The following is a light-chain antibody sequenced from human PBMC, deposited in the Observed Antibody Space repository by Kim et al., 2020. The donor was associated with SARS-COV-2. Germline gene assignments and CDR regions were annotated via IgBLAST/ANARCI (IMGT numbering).Light chain of an antibody. CDR2: GKN. Sequence: SSELTQDPAVSVALGQTVRITCQGDSLRSYYASWYQQKPGQAPVLVIYGKNNRPSGIPDRFSGSSSGNTDSLTITGAQAEDEADYYCNSRDSSGNRWVFG. V-gene: IGLV3-19*01. CDR1: SLRSYY. J-gene: IGLJ3*02. CDR3: NSRDSSGNRWV.